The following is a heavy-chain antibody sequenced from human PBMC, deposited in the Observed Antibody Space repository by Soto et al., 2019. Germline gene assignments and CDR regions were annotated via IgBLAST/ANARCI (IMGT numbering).Heavy chain of an antibody. CDR3: ARSPPLDYSNYYYYYYYMDV. Sequence: ASVKVSCKASGYTFTSYGISWVRQAPGQGLEWMGWISAYNGNTNYAQKLQGRVTMTTDTSTSTAYMELRSLRSDDTAVYYCARSPPLDYSNYYYYYYYMDVWGKGTTVTVSS. CDR1: GYTFTSYG. D-gene: IGHD4-4*01. CDR2: ISAYNGNT. J-gene: IGHJ6*03. V-gene: IGHV1-18*01.